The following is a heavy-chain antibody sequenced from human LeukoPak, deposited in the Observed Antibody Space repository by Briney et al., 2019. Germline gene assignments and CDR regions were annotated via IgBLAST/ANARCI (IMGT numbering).Heavy chain of an antibody. V-gene: IGHV1-24*01. J-gene: IGHJ4*02. CDR3: ARDDSSGYYILPFDY. CDR2: FDPEDGET. CDR1: GYTLTELS. Sequence: ASVKVSCKVSGYTLTELSMHWVRQAPGKGLEWMGGFDPEDGETIYAQKFQGRVTMTTDTSTSTAYMELRSLRSDDTAVYYCARDDSSGYYILPFDYWGQGTLVTVSS. D-gene: IGHD3-22*01.